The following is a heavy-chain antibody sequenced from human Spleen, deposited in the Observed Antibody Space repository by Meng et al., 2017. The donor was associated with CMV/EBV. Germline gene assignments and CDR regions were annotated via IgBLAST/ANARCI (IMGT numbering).Heavy chain of an antibody. Sequence: SGGSVGSSNYYWSWIRQPPGKGLEWIGFLYHSGGTNYNPSLKSRVTISVDTSKNKLSLGLSSVTTADTAVYFCARGIKDYDFWPFDLWGRGTLVTVSS. J-gene: IGHJ2*01. D-gene: IGHD3-3*01. CDR2: LYHSGGT. CDR1: GGSVGSSNYY. V-gene: IGHV4-61*01. CDR3: ARGIKDYDFWPFDL.